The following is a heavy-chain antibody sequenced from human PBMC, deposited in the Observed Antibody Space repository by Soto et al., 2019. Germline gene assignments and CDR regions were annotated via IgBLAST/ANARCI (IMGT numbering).Heavy chain of an antibody. D-gene: IGHD3-10*01. CDR2: IPPGGSP. V-gene: IGHV4-34*02. CDR3: AVYDVTYIIQDY. Sequence: QVQLQQWGTGLLKPSETLSLTCAIYGGSLNTQSRSWVRQTPGKGLEWIGEIPPGGSPKYNPSLKSRVTISSDTSRNQFSLELTSLTAADTAVYYCAVYDVTYIIQDYWGQGTLVTVSS. CDR1: GGSLNTQS. J-gene: IGHJ4*02.